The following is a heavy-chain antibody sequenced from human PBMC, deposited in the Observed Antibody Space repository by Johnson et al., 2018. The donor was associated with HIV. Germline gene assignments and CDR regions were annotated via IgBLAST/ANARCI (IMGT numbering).Heavy chain of an antibody. CDR1: GFTFDDYA. CDR2: ISWNSGSI. V-gene: IGHV3-9*01. J-gene: IGHJ3*02. D-gene: IGHD6-13*01. Sequence: VQLVESGGGLVQPGGSLRLSCAASGFTFDDYAMHWVRQAPGKGLEWVSGISWNSGSIGYADSVKGRFTISRDNAKNSLYLQMNSLRAEDTAVYDCARDGVYSSPWDAFDICGQGTVVTVSS. CDR3: ARDGVYSSPWDAFDI.